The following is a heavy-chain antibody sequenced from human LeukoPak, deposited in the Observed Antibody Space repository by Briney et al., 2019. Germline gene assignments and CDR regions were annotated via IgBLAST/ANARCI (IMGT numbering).Heavy chain of an antibody. CDR3: AKVGATSWVSFDY. CDR2: IIPIFGTA. Sequence: GASVKVSYKASGYTFTGYYMHWVRQAPGQGLEWMGGIIPIFGTANYAQKFQGRVTITADKSTSTAYMELSSLRSEDTAVYYCAKVGATSWVSFDYWGQGTLVTVSS. D-gene: IGHD1-26*01. J-gene: IGHJ4*02. V-gene: IGHV1-69*06. CDR1: GYTFTGYY.